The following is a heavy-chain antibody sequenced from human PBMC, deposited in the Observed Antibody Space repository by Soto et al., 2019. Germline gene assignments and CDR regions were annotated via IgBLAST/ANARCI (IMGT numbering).Heavy chain of an antibody. Sequence: QVQVQQWGAGLLKPSETLSLTCAGYGGSFSENHWSWIRQPPGKGLEWIGEIQNTGGTNYSPSLKSRVTISVDRSTNQLSLSLTSVSAADTAVYYCARSRNLDVWGQGTTVIVSS. CDR3: ARSRNLDV. V-gene: IGHV4-34*01. CDR2: IQNTGGT. CDR1: GGSFSENH. D-gene: IGHD1-1*01. J-gene: IGHJ6*02.